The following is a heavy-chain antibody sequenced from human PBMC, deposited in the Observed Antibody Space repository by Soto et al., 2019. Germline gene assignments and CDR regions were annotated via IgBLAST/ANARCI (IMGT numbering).Heavy chain of an antibody. V-gene: IGHV1-3*01. Sequence: QVQLVQSGAEVKKPGASVKVSCKASGYSFINYPMQWVRQAPGQSLEWMGWINAGNSNTKYSQNFQGRVTITRDTSASTAYMELGILRSEDTAVYYCATTYYYDGAGVDAFDLWGQGTMVIVSP. CDR3: ATTYYYDGAGVDAFDL. D-gene: IGHD3-22*01. CDR1: GYSFINYP. CDR2: INAGNSNT. J-gene: IGHJ3*01.